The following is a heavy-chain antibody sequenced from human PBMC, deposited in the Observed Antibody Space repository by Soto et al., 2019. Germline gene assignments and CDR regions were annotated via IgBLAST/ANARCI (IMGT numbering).Heavy chain of an antibody. V-gene: IGHV4-39*01. Sequence: SETLSLTCTVSGGSISSSSYYWGWIRQPPGKGLEWIGSIYYSGSTYYNPSLKSRVTISVDTSKNQFSLKLSSVTAADTAVYYCARHDDTMVRGGKLLLIFLSWFDPWGQGTLVIVSS. D-gene: IGHD3-10*01. CDR2: IYYSGST. J-gene: IGHJ5*02. CDR3: ARHDDTMVRGGKLLLIFLSWFDP. CDR1: GGSISSSSYY.